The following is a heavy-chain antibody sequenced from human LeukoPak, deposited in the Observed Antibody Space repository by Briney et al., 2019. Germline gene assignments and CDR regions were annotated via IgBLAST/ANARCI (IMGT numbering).Heavy chain of an antibody. D-gene: IGHD1-26*01. V-gene: IGHV1-18*01. CDR1: GGTFSSYA. CDR2: MSAYNGKT. J-gene: IGHJ4*02. CDR3: ARGLLGDTSF. Sequence: ASVKVSCKASGGTFSSYAISWVRQAPGQGLEWMGWMSAYNGKTNYAHSLQGRVTVTADTSTSTAYMELSSLRSEDTAVYYCARGLLGDTSFWGQGTLVTVSS.